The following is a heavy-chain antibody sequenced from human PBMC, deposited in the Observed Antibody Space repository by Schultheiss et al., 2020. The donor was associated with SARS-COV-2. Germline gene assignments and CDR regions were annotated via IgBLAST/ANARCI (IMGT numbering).Heavy chain of an antibody. J-gene: IGHJ5*02. Sequence: SQTLSLTCAVSGGSISSYYWSWIRQPPGKGLEWIGYIYYSGSTNYNPSLKSRVTISVDTSKNQFSLKLSSVTAADTAVYYCARDYSYYYGSGTQEVNWFDPWGQGTLVTVSS. CDR1: GGSISSYY. D-gene: IGHD3-10*01. CDR3: ARDYSYYYGSGTQEVNWFDP. V-gene: IGHV4-59*12. CDR2: IYYSGST.